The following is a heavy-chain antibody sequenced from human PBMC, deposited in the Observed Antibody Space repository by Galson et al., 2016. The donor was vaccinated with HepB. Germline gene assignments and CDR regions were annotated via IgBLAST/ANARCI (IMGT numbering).Heavy chain of an antibody. Sequence: SLRLSCAASGFTFSSYGIHWVRQAPGKGLEWVALISYDGSNKYYADSVKGRITISRDTSKNTVYLQMNSLRGEDTGVYYCARDKGTSVWYKDYWGQGTLVSGSS. D-gene: IGHD1-1*01. CDR3: ARDKGTSVWYKDY. J-gene: IGHJ4*02. CDR1: GFTFSSYG. V-gene: IGHV3-30*03. CDR2: ISYDGSNK.